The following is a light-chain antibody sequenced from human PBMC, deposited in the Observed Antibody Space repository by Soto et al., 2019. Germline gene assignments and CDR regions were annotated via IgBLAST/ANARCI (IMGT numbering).Light chain of an antibody. J-gene: IGKJ2*01. CDR3: QQRRNWPPYT. CDR2: DAS. V-gene: IGKV3-11*01. CDR1: QSVSSY. Sequence: EIVLTQSPATLSLSPGETATLSGRASQSVSSYLAWYQQKPGQAPRLLIHDASNRATGIPARFSGSGSGTDFTLTISSLEPEDVAVYYCQQRRNWPPYTFGQGTKLEIK.